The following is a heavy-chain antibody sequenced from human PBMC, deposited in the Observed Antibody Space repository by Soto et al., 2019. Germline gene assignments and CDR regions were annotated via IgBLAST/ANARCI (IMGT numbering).Heavy chain of an antibody. J-gene: IGHJ6*02. CDR3: AASTRSPHYYYGMDV. Sequence: QTQLLQSGPEVKKPGTSVKVSCRTSGFAFSTSAVQWVRQARGQRLEWIGWIVVGTADTNYAQKSQERVTITTDSSTNTAYLELGSLRFDDTAVYSCAASTRSPHYYYGMDVWGQRTTVTVSS. CDR1: GFAFSTSA. CDR2: IVVGTADT. V-gene: IGHV1-58*03.